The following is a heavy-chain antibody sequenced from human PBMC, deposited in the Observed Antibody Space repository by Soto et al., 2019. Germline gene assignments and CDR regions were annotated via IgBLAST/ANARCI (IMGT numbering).Heavy chain of an antibody. CDR1: GITFNRNG. CDR3: ARDRSAGNYFYYGMDV. V-gene: IGHV3-33*01. CDR2: IWHDGSKE. D-gene: IGHD1-1*01. J-gene: IGHJ6*02. Sequence: QEQLVESGGGVVQPGRSLRLSCAASGITFNRNGMHWVRQAPGKGLEWVAVIWHDGSKEYYSDSVKGRFTISRDNSKNTLYLQMNRVRAEDTAVYYCARDRSAGNYFYYGMDVWGQGTTVTVSS.